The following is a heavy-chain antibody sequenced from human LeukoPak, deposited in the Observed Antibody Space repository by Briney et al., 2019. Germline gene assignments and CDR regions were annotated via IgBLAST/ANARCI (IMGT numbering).Heavy chain of an antibody. CDR1: GFTFSSYA. Sequence: PGGSLRLSCAASGFTFSSYAMSWVRQAPGKGLEWVSAISGSSGSTYYADSVKGRFTISRDNSKNTLYLQMNSLRAEDTAVYYCAKAAMVRGVITSYYFDYWGQGTLVTVSS. CDR3: AKAAMVRGVITSYYFDY. D-gene: IGHD3-10*01. CDR2: ISGSSGST. J-gene: IGHJ4*02. V-gene: IGHV3-23*01.